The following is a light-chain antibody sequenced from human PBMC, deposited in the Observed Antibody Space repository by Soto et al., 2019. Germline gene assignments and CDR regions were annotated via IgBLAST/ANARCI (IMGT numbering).Light chain of an antibody. CDR1: QSITNY. CDR3: QQSYNTPIT. Sequence: DIQMTQSPSSLSASVGDRVTITCRASQSITNYLNWYQQKPGKAPKLLIYTASTLQSGVPSRFIGIGSGKDFTLTIPSLQPEDFATYYCQQSYNTPITSGQGTRLEIK. J-gene: IGKJ5*01. V-gene: IGKV1-39*01. CDR2: TAS.